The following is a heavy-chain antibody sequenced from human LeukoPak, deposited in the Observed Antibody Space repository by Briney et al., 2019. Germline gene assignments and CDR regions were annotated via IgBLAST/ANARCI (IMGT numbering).Heavy chain of an antibody. CDR1: GFTVSSNY. CDR2: INTDGSST. J-gene: IGHJ6*02. V-gene: IGHV3-74*01. D-gene: IGHD2-2*01. Sequence: RSGGSLRLSCAASGFTVSSNYMSWVRQAPGKGLVWVSRINTDGSSTTYADSVKGRFTISRDNAKNTLYLQMNSLRVEDTAVYHCVRRHPPPSTSPTSYGMDVWGQGTTDTVSS. CDR3: VRRHPPPSTSPTSYGMDV.